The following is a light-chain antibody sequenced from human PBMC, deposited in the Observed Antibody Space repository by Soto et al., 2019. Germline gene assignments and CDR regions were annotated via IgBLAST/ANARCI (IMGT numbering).Light chain of an antibody. V-gene: IGKV4-1*01. CDR3: RQYFNTPLT. Sequence: DIVMTQSPDSLAVSLGERATINCKSSQNVLNRANNKNYIAWYQQKPGQPPKLLIYWASTRESGVPDRFSGRRSGKDFTLTISSLQAEDVAVYFCRQYFNTPLTFGGGTKVEIK. J-gene: IGKJ4*01. CDR2: WAS. CDR1: QNVLNRANNKNY.